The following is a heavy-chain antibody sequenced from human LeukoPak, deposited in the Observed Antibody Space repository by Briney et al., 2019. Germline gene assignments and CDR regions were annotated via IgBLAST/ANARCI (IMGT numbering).Heavy chain of an antibody. CDR2: ISSSSSTI. D-gene: IGHD6-6*01. V-gene: IGHV3-48*01. CDR1: GFTFSSYS. J-gene: IGHJ4*02. CDR3: ARGRPPLWMSSSLGYFDY. Sequence: GGSLRLSCAASGFTFSSYSMNWVRQAPGKGLEWVSYISSSSSTIYYADSVKGRFTISRDNAKNSLYLQMNSLRAEDTAVYYCARGRPPLWMSSSLGYFDYWGQGTLVTVSS.